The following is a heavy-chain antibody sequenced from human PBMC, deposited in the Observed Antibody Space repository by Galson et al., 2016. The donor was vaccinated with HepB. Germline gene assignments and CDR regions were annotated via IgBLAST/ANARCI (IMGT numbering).Heavy chain of an antibody. CDR3: ARDTMVRGAKMDY. CDR2: IIPIFGTT. V-gene: IGHV1-69*13. Sequence: SVKVSCKASGDTFSTYAISWVRQTPGQGPAWMGGIIPIFGTTNYAQRFQGRVMITADESTSTAYMELSSLRSEDTAVYYCARDTMVRGAKMDYWGQGTLVTVSS. D-gene: IGHD3-10*01. J-gene: IGHJ4*02. CDR1: GDTFSTYA.